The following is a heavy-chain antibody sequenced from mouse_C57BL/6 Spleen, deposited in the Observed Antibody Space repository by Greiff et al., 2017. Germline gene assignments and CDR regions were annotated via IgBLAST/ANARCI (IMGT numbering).Heavy chain of an antibody. CDR2: IDPNSGGT. CDR3: ASGTRYYFDY. J-gene: IGHJ2*01. D-gene: IGHD4-1*01. Sequence: QVQLQQPGAELVKPGASVKLSCKASGYTFTSYWMHWVKQRPGRGLEWIGRIDPNSGGTKYNEKFKSKATLTVDKPSSAAYMQRSSLTSEDSAVYYCASGTRYYFDYWGQGTTLTVSS. CDR1: GYTFTSYW. V-gene: IGHV1-72*01.